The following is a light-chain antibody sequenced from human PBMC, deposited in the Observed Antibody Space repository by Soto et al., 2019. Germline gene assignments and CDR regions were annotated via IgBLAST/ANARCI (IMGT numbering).Light chain of an antibody. CDR1: QSISSW. Sequence: DIQMTQSPSTLSASVGDRVTITCRASQSISSWLAWYQQKPGKAPKLLIYDASSLESGLPSRFRASGSGTEFHLTICSLQPDDFPTYSFQQYNSYPLTFGPGTKVDI. J-gene: IGKJ3*01. CDR3: QQYNSYPLT. V-gene: IGKV1-5*01. CDR2: DAS.